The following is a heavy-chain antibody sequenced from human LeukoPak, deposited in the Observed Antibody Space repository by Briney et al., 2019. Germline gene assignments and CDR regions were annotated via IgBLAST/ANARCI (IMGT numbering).Heavy chain of an antibody. J-gene: IGHJ4*02. Sequence: SGPTLVKPTQPLTLTCTFSGFSLGTSGVSVGCIRQPPGKALAWLALTYWDDDKYYSPSLKSRLTITKDTSKNQVVLTMTNMDPVDTATYYCAHRNVLRDFDCWGQGTLVTVSS. CDR3: AHRNVLRDFDC. CDR1: GFSLGTSGVS. V-gene: IGHV2-5*02. D-gene: IGHD3-10*02. CDR2: TYWDDDK.